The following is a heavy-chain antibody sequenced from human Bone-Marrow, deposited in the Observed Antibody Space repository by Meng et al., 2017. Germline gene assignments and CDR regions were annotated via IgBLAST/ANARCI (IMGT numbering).Heavy chain of an antibody. CDR1: GGSFSGYY. J-gene: IGHJ4*02. CDR2: INHSGST. Sequence: VQLQQWGESLLKPSETLSLTCAFYGGSFSGYYWSWIRQPPGKGLEWIGEINHSGSTNYNPSLKSRVTISVDTSKNQFSLKLSSVTAADTAVYYCARARLYYYDSSGYPSYFDYWGQGTLVTVSS. CDR3: ARARLYYYDSSGYPSYFDY. D-gene: IGHD3-22*01. V-gene: IGHV4-34*01.